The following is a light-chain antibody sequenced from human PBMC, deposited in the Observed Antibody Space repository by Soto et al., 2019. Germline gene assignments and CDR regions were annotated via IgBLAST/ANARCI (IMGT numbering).Light chain of an antibody. J-gene: IGKJ3*01. CDR2: AAS. V-gene: IGKV1-39*01. CDR1: QSISSY. CDR3: QQSYSTPRFT. Sequence: DIQMTQSPSSLSASVGDRVTITCRASQSISSYLNWYQQKPGKAPKLLIYAASSLQSGVPSRFSGSGSGTDFTLTISSLQPEDFATYYCQQSYSTPRFTFGPGTKGDIK.